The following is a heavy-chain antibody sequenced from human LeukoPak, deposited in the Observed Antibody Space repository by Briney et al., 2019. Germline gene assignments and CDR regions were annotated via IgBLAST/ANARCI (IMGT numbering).Heavy chain of an antibody. V-gene: IGHV1-69*05. CDR2: IIPIFGTA. J-gene: IGHJ3*02. Sequence: ASVKVSCKASGGTFSSYAISWVRQAPGQGLEWMGGIIPIFGTANYAQEFQGRVTITTDESTSTAYMELSSLRSEDTAVYYCARDYRNAFDIWGQGTMVTVSS. CDR1: GGTFSSYA. CDR3: ARDYRNAFDI.